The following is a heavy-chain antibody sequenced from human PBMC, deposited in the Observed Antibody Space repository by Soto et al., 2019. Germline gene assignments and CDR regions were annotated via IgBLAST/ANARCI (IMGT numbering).Heavy chain of an antibody. J-gene: IGHJ5*02. CDR2: IIPIFGTA. V-gene: IGHV1-69*13. CDR3: ARAGRSIAAAGTNWFDP. D-gene: IGHD6-13*01. Sequence: SVKVSCKASGGTFSSYAISWVRQAPGQGLEWMGGIIPIFGTANYAQKFQGRVTITAYESTSTAYMELSSLRSEDTAVYYCARAGRSIAAAGTNWFDPWGQGTLVTVSS. CDR1: GGTFSSYA.